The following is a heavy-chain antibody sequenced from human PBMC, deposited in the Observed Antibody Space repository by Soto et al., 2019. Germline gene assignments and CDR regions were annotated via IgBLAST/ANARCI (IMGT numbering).Heavy chain of an antibody. CDR1: GYSFTSYW. V-gene: IGHV5-51*01. D-gene: IGHD6-19*01. CDR3: ARLRDMIAVAGYFDY. Sequence: GESLKISCKGSGYSFTSYWIGWVRQMPGKGLEWMGIIYPGDSDTRYSPSFQGQVTVSADKSISTAYLQWSSLKASDTAMYYCARLRDMIAVAGYFDYWGQGTLVTVSS. J-gene: IGHJ4*02. CDR2: IYPGDSDT.